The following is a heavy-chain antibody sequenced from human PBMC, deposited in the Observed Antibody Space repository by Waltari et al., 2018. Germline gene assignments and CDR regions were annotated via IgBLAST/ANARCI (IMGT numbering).Heavy chain of an antibody. J-gene: IGHJ4*02. CDR2: IYYRGST. V-gene: IGHV4-39*01. CDR3: ATKRESSASGFDY. CDR1: GGYISSSSYY. D-gene: IGHD6-19*01. Sequence: QLQLQESGPGLVKPSETLSFTCTVSGGYISSSSYYWGWIRLPPGTGLEWIGSIYYRGSTYYNPSLKSRVTISVDTSKNQFSLKLSSVTAADTAVYYCATKRESSASGFDYWGQGTLVTVSS.